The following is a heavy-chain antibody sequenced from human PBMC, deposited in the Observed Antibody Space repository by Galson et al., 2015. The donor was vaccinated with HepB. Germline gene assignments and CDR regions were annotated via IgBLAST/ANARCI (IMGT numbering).Heavy chain of an antibody. V-gene: IGHV3-30*18. CDR1: GFTFSSYG. D-gene: IGHD6-19*01. CDR3: AKDGYSSGWNYFDY. J-gene: IGHJ4*02. Sequence: SLRLSCAASGFTFSSYGMHWVRQAPGKGLEWVAVISYDGSNKYYADSVKGRFTISRDNSKNTLYLQMNSLRAEDTAVYYCAKDGYSSGWNYFDYWGQGTLVTVSS. CDR2: ISYDGSNK.